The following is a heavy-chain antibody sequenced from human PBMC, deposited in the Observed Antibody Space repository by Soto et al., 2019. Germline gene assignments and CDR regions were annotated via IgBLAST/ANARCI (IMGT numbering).Heavy chain of an antibody. CDR1: GFTFSTYA. V-gene: IGHV3-23*01. D-gene: IGHD1-1*01. Sequence: EVQLLESGGKLVQPGGSLTLSCAASGFTFSTYAMAWVRQAPGKGLEWVSGVSASGLNTDYADPVKGRFYISRDNSKHTVSLHMNSLRAEDTALYYCAKARPRRTSGYFFDYWRQGTPVTVSS. CDR2: VSASGLNT. J-gene: IGHJ4*02. CDR3: AKARPRRTSGYFFDY.